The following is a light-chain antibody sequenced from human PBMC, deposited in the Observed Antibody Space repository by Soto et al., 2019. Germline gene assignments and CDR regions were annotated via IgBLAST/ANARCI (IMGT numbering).Light chain of an antibody. CDR3: QQYHNLWT. V-gene: IGKV1-5*01. CDR1: QRVSTC. J-gene: IGKJ1*01. CDR2: DAS. Sequence: DIQMTQSPSTLSASVGDRVSITCRASQRVSTCLAWYQQKPGKAPTLLIYDASNLQSGVPSRFSGSGSGTEFTLTITSLQSEDFALYYCQQYHNLWTFGQGTKVDIK.